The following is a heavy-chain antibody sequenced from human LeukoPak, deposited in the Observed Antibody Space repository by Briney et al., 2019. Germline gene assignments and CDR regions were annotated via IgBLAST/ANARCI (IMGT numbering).Heavy chain of an antibody. Sequence: GGSLRLSCAASGFTFSNAWMNWVRQAPGKGLEWVAVISYDGSNKYYADSVKGRFTISRDNSKNTLYLQMNSLRAEDTAVYYCAKDGGSGYYYDYWGQGTLVTVSS. CDR3: AKDGGSGYYYDY. CDR1: GFTFSNAW. V-gene: IGHV3-30*18. J-gene: IGHJ4*02. D-gene: IGHD3-22*01. CDR2: ISYDGSNK.